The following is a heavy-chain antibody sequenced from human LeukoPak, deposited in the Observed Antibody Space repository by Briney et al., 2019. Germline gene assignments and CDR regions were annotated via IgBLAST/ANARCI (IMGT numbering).Heavy chain of an antibody. CDR2: IYLYGTT. J-gene: IGHJ6*02. D-gene: IGHD1/OR15-1a*01. CDR3: ARQKWEQQGRDYYFNGLDV. V-gene: IGHV4-4*02. Sequence: PSETLSLTCSVSIGSISSSKWWSWVRQSPVKGLEWIGEIYLYGTTNYNPSFTSRVTMSVDRSRYQFSLKLTSVTAADTAVYYCARQKWEQQGRDYYFNGLDVWGPGTTVIVSS. CDR1: IGSISSSKW.